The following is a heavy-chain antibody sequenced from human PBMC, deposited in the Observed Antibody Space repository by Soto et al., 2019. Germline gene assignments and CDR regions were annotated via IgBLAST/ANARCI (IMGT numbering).Heavy chain of an antibody. CDR1: GFTFSSYA. D-gene: IGHD6-19*01. CDR3: ASDQIAVAGXRPYGLFDY. Sequence: GGSLRLSCAASGFTFSSYAMHWVRQAPGKGLEWVAVISYDGSNKYYADSVKGRFTISRDNSKNTLYLQMSSLRAEDTAVYYCASDQIAVAGXRPYGLFDYWGHGTLVPVSS. V-gene: IGHV3-30-3*01. CDR2: ISYDGSNK. J-gene: IGHJ4*01.